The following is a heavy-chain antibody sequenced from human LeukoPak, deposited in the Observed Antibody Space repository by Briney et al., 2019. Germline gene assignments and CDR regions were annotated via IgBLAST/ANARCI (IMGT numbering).Heavy chain of an antibody. CDR3: ARAGYSTGWPIDY. D-gene: IGHD6-25*01. Sequence: GGSLRLSCAAPGFIFSDYYMSWIRQAPGKGLEWVSYISTSSGYTNYADSVKGRFTISRDNAKSSLYLQMHSLRAEDTAVYYCARAGYSTGWPIDYWGQGTLVTVSS. CDR1: GFIFSDYY. CDR2: ISTSSGYT. V-gene: IGHV3-11*06. J-gene: IGHJ4*02.